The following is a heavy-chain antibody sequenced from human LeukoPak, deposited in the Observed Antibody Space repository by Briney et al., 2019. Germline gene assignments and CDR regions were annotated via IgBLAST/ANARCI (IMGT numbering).Heavy chain of an antibody. Sequence: GGPLRLSCAASGFTFSTYCMNWVRQAPGKGLEWVSSIITTSRYIYYSDSVKGRFTISRDNSKNTLYLQMNSLRAEDTAVYYCAKVRDFWSGYYSYHFDYWGQGTLVTVSS. CDR3: AKVRDFWSGYYSYHFDY. V-gene: IGHV3-21*04. D-gene: IGHD3-3*01. CDR2: IITTSRYI. CDR1: GFTFSTYC. J-gene: IGHJ4*02.